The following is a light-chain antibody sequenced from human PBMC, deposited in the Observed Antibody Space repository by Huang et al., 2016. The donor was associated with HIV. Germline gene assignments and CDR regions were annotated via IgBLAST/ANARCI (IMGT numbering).Light chain of an antibody. CDR2: AAS. CDR1: QGIRNS. Sequence: DIQMTQSPLSLSASVGDRVTSTCRASQGIRNSLAWYQQKPGKAPKLLVYAASRLESVVPSWFIGSGSGTNFTLTISSLQPEDFATYYCQQYHSSWTFGQGTKVEIK. V-gene: IGKV1-NL1*01. J-gene: IGKJ1*01. CDR3: QQYHSSWT.